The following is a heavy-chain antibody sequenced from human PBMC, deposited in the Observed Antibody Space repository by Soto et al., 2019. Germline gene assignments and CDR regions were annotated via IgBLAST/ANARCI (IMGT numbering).Heavy chain of an antibody. Sequence: PGGSLRLSCAASGFTFISYGMHWVRQAPGKGLEWVAVIWYDGSNKYYADSVKGRFTISRDNSKNTLYLQMNSLRAEDTAVYYCATDSYLTQWLFDYWGQGTLVTVSS. CDR2: IWYDGSNK. D-gene: IGHD6-19*01. CDR3: ATDSYLTQWLFDY. J-gene: IGHJ4*02. V-gene: IGHV3-33*01. CDR1: GFTFISYG.